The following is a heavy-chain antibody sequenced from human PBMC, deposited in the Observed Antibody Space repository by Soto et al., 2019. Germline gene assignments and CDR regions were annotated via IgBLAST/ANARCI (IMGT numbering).Heavy chain of an antibody. Sequence: PSETLSLTCTVSGGSISSSSYYWGWIRQPPGKGLEWIGSIYYSGSTYYNPSLKSRVTISVDTSKNQFSLKLSSVTAADTAVYYCARQDGKLLWFGELLHHWCDPRGQGTLVTVSS. CDR3: ARQDGKLLWFGELLHHWCDP. V-gene: IGHV4-39*01. J-gene: IGHJ5*02. CDR2: IYYSGST. CDR1: GGSISSSSYY. D-gene: IGHD3-10*01.